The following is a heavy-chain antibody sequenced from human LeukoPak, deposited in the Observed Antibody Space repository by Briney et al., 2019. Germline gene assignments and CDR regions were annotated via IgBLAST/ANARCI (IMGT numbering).Heavy chain of an antibody. CDR1: GFTVSSNY. J-gene: IGHJ6*02. CDR3: AREGNYYDMDV. V-gene: IGHV3-53*01. Sequence: GGSLRLSCAASGFTVSSNYMSWVRQAPGKGLEWVSIIYSGGSTYYADSVKGRFTISRDNSKNTLYLQMNSLRAEDTAVYYCAREGNYYDMDVWGQGTTVTVSS. CDR2: IYSGGST.